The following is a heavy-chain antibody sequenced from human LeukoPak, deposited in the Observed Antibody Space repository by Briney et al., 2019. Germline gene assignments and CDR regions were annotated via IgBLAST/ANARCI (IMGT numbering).Heavy chain of an antibody. CDR2: IIPIFGTA. CDR3: AVKGWGDIVVVPAALDY. J-gene: IGHJ4*02. Sequence: SVKVSCKASGGTSSSYAISWVRQAPGQGLEWMGGIIPIFGTANYAQKFQGRVTITTDESTSTAYMELSSLRSEDTAVYYCAVKGWGDIVVVPAALDYWGQGTLVTVSS. CDR1: GGTSSSYA. D-gene: IGHD2-2*01. V-gene: IGHV1-69*05.